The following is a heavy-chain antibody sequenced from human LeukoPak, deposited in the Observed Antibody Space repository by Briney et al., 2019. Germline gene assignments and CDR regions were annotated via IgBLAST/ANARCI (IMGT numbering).Heavy chain of an antibody. Sequence: PGGSLRLSCAASGFTFSSYAMTWVRQAPGKGLEWVSAISGSGGSTYYADSVKGRFTISRDNSKNTLYLQMNSLRAEDTAVYYCTKAPLEGVISVWFAPWGQGTLVTVSS. D-gene: IGHD3-22*01. V-gene: IGHV3-23*01. CDR3: TKAPLEGVISVWFAP. J-gene: IGHJ5*02. CDR1: GFTFSSYA. CDR2: ISGSGGST.